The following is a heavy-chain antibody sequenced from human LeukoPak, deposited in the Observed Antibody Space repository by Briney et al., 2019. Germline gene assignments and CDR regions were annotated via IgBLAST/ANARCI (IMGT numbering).Heavy chain of an antibody. V-gene: IGHV3-74*01. Sequence: GGSLRLSCAASGFTFSSYWMHWVRQAPGKGLVWVSSIKSDGSSTSYADSVKGRFTISRDNAKNTLYLQMNSLRAEDTAVYYCARVPTFQYYYDSSGYYPDWGQGTLVTVSS. J-gene: IGHJ4*02. CDR1: GFTFSSYW. CDR2: IKSDGSST. CDR3: ARVPTFQYYYDSSGYYPD. D-gene: IGHD3-22*01.